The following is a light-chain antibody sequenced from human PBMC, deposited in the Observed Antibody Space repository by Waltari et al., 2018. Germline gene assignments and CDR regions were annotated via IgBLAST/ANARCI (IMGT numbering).Light chain of an antibody. V-gene: IGKV1-6*01. CDR2: AAS. CDR1: QSIRDD. CDR3: LQDYNYPRT. Sequence: ATQMTQSPSSLSASVGDRVTITCRASQSIRDDLGWYQQRPGKAPKLLIYAASTLQSGVPSRFSGSGSGTDFTLTISNLQPEDFATYYCLQDYNYPRTFGQGTKVEIK. J-gene: IGKJ1*01.